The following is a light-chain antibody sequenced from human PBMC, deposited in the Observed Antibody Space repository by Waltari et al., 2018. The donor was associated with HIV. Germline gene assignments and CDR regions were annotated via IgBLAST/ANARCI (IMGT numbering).Light chain of an antibody. V-gene: IGLV1-44*01. CDR3: AAWDDSLNGYV. CDR2: SND. CDR1: SSNIGNNT. Sequence: QSVLTQPPSASGTPGQRVTISCSGSSSNIGNNTVNWYQRLPGTAPKLLSYSNDQRPFGVPDRFSGSKSYPSAALAISGLQSEDEAHYYCAAWDDSLNGYVFGTGTKVTVL. J-gene: IGLJ1*01.